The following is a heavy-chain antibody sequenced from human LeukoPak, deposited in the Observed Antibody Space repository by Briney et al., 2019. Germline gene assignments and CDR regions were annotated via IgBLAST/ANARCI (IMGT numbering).Heavy chain of an antibody. CDR2: NIGSGGTT. V-gene: IGHV3-23*01. J-gene: IGHJ4*02. D-gene: IGHD5-18*01. Sequence: AGGSLRLSCAASGFTIGNRAMGWFRQASGKGLEWVSLNIGSGGTTYYAGSVKGRFTVFRDTSRNTLHLQMNNLRAEDTALYYCARRGYNYGQFDLWGPGTLVTVSS. CDR3: ARRGYNYGQFDL. CDR1: GFTIGNRA.